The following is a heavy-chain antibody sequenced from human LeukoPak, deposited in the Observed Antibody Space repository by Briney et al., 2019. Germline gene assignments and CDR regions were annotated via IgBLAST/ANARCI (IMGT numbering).Heavy chain of an antibody. V-gene: IGHV3-48*01. Sequence: PGGSLRLSCAATGFTFSSYGMPWVRKAPGKGLEGVSYISSSGSTIYDADSVKGRFTISRDNDKNSLYLQMNSLRAEDTAVYYCARGLWFGESQYPYYFDYWGQGTLVTVSS. CDR3: ARGLWFGESQYPYYFDY. J-gene: IGHJ4*02. CDR2: ISSSGSTI. D-gene: IGHD3-10*01. CDR1: GFTFSSYG.